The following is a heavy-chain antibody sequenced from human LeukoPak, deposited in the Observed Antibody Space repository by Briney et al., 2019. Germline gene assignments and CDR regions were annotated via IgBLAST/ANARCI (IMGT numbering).Heavy chain of an antibody. J-gene: IGHJ3*02. D-gene: IGHD3-22*01. Sequence: SETLSLTCTVSGGSISSSSYYWGWIRQPPGKGLEWIGSIYYSGSTYYNPSLKSRVTISVDTSKNQFSLKLSSVTAADTAVYYCARDSSGTPPDAFDIWGQGTMVTVSS. CDR2: IYYSGST. V-gene: IGHV4-39*07. CDR3: ARDSSGTPPDAFDI. CDR1: GGSISSSSYY.